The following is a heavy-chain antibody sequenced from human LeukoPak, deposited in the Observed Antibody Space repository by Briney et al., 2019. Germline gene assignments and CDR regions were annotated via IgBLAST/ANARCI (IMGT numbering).Heavy chain of an antibody. D-gene: IGHD6-13*01. CDR1: GGSISSSSYY. Sequence: SETLSLTRTVSGGSISSSSYYWGWIRQPPGKGLEWIGSIYYSGSTYYNPSLKSRVTISVDTSKNQFSLKLSSVTAADTAVYYCARPTLIAAAGPRAFDIWGQGTMVTASS. CDR2: IYYSGST. J-gene: IGHJ3*02. CDR3: ARPTLIAAAGPRAFDI. V-gene: IGHV4-39*01.